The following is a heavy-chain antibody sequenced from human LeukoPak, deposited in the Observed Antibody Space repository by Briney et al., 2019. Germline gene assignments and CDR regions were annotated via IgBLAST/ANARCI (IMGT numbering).Heavy chain of an antibody. V-gene: IGHV3-64D*09. CDR3: VKDLYSYSFDY. CDR1: GFTFRNYG. CDR2: IGSYGGST. D-gene: IGHD2-8*01. J-gene: IGHJ4*02. Sequence: PGGSLRLSCSASGFTFRNYGMHWVRQAPGKGLEYVSTIGSYGGSTYYADLVKGRFTISRDNSKNTLYLQMSSLRAEDTAVYYCVKDLYSYSFDYWGQGTLVTVSS.